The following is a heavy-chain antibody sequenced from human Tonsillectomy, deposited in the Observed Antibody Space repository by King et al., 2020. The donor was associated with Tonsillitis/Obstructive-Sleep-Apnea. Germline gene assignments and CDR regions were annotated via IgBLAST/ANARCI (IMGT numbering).Heavy chain of an antibody. CDR1: GFTFDDYA. D-gene: IGHD6-13*01. CDR3: AKDLIIAESGTPGDGFDI. Sequence: VQLVESGGGLVQPGRSLRISCAASGFTFDDYAMYWVRQAPGKGLEWVSGISWNSGSIVYADSVKGRFTISRDNAKNSLYLQMNSLRAEDTALYYCAKDLIIAESGTPGDGFDIWGQGTMVTVSS. CDR2: ISWNSGSI. J-gene: IGHJ3*02. V-gene: IGHV3-9*01.